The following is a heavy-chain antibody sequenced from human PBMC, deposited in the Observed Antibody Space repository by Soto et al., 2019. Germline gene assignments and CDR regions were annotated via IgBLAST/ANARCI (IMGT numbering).Heavy chain of an antibody. Sequence: EVQLLESGGGLVQPGGSLRLSCAASGFTFSSHAMSWVRQAPGKGLEWVSGISGSGGSTYSADSVKGRFTISRDNSKNTLYLQMNSLRAEDTALYYCAKLLNYDFWSDYPDAFDIWGQGTMVIVSS. D-gene: IGHD3-3*01. CDR3: AKLLNYDFWSDYPDAFDI. CDR2: ISGSGGST. V-gene: IGHV3-23*01. J-gene: IGHJ3*02. CDR1: GFTFSSHA.